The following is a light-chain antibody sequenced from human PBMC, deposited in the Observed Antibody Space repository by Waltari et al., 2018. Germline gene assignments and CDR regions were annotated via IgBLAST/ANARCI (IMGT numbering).Light chain of an antibody. CDR3: QQYNNWPPLT. J-gene: IGKJ4*01. V-gene: IGKV3-15*01. CDR2: DAS. Sequence: EIVMTQTPATLSASPGERATLSCRASQSVSSNLAWYQQKPGQAPRLLIYDASTRDTGIPDRFSGSGSGTEFTLTISSLQSEDFAFYYCQQYNNWPPLTFGGGTKVEIK. CDR1: QSVSSN.